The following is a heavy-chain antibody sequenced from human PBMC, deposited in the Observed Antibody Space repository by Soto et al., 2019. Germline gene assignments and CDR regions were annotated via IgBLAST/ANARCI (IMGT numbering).Heavy chain of an antibody. J-gene: IGHJ4*02. CDR3: ARDGNYVWGSYRYTECDY. CDR1: GFTFSSYA. V-gene: IGHV3-30-3*01. CDR2: ISYDGSNK. D-gene: IGHD3-16*02. Sequence: QVQLVESGGGVVQPGRSLRLSCAASGFTFSSYAMHWVRQAPGKGLEWVAVISYDGSNKYYADSVKGRFTISRDNXKXTXXLQMNSLRAEDTAVYYCARDGNYVWGSYRYTECDYWGQGTLVTVSS.